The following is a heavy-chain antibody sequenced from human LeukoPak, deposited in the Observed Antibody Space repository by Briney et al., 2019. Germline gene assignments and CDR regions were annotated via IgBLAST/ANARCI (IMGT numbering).Heavy chain of an antibody. Sequence: ASVKVSCKASGYTFTGYYMHWVRQAPGQGLEWMGWINPNSGGTNYAQKFQGRVTMTRDTPISTAYMELSRLRSDDTAVYYCARFWNPLYYYYGMDVWGQGTTVTVSS. CDR3: ARFWNPLYYYYGMDV. CDR1: GYTFTGYY. V-gene: IGHV1-2*02. J-gene: IGHJ6*02. CDR2: INPNSGGT. D-gene: IGHD1-1*01.